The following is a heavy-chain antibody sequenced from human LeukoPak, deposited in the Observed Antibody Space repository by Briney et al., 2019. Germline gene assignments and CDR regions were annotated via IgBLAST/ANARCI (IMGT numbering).Heavy chain of an antibody. CDR1: GFTFSSYW. V-gene: IGHV3-7*01. D-gene: IGHD3-10*01. Sequence: GGSLRLSCAASGFTFSSYWMSWVRQAPGKGLEWVANIKQDGSEKYYVDSVKGRFTISRDNAKNSLYLQRNSLRAEDTAVYYCARDEVSNYYATEYYFDYWGQGTLVTVSS. CDR2: IKQDGSEK. J-gene: IGHJ4*02. CDR3: ARDEVSNYYATEYYFDY.